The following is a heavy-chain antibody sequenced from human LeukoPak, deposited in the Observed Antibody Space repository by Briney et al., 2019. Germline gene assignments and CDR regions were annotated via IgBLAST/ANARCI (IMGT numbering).Heavy chain of an antibody. J-gene: IGHJ4*02. CDR1: GGSISSYY. CDR3: ARHRRVGATRGYFDY. D-gene: IGHD1-26*01. CDR2: IYTSGST. Sequence: SETLSLTCTVSGGSISSYYWSWIRQPAGKGLEWIGRIYTSGSTNYNPSLKSRVTMSVDTSKNQFSLKLSSVTAADTAVYYCARHRRVGATRGYFDYWGQGTLVTVSS. V-gene: IGHV4-4*07.